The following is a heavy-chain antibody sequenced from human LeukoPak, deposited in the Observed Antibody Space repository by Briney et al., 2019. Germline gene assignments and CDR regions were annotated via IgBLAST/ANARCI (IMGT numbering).Heavy chain of an antibody. CDR2: MYYSGST. J-gene: IGHJ6*03. Sequence: SETLSLTCTVSGGSISSNSHYWGWIRQPPGKGLEWIANMYYSGSTYYNPSLKSRVTISVDTSKNQFSLKLSSVIAADTAVYYCASGAYSYYYMDVWGKGTTVTISS. CDR3: ASGAYSYYYMDV. V-gene: IGHV4-39*07. D-gene: IGHD4-11*01. CDR1: GGSISSNSHY.